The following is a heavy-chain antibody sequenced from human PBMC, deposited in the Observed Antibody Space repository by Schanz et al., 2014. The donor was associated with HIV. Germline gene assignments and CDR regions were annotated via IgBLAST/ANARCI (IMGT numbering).Heavy chain of an antibody. CDR3: ARGLGY. Sequence: QVQLVESGGRVVQPGRSLRLSCAASGFTFSSYGIHWVRQAPGKGLEWVAVISYDGSNKYYADSVKGRFTISRDNSKNTLYLQMNSLRAEDTAVYYCARGLGYWGQGTLVTVSS. CDR1: GFTFSSYG. J-gene: IGHJ4*02. V-gene: IGHV3-30*19. CDR2: ISYDGSNK.